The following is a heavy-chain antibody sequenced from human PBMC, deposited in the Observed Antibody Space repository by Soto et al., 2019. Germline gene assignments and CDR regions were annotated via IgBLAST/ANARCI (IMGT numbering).Heavy chain of an antibody. CDR1: GYTFSSYY. D-gene: IGHD3-9*01. CDR2: INPNGGST. Sequence: QVQLVQSGAEVKKPGASVKVSCKASGYTFSSYYIHWVRQAPGQGLEWIGIINPNGGSTNYAQNFKGTLPVTRDTSTATVYMDLSALTSADAAMYYCARGLGLGDCWGQGTLVTVSS. J-gene: IGHJ4*02. CDR3: ARGLGLGDC. V-gene: IGHV1-46*01.